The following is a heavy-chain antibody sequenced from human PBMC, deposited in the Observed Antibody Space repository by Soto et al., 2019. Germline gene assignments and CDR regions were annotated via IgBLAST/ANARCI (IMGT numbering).Heavy chain of an antibody. CDR1: GGTFSSYA. Sequence: QVQLVQSGAEVKKPGSSVKVSCKASGGTFSSYAISWVRQAPGQGLEWMGGIIPIFGTANYAQKFQGRVTITADKSTSTAYMELSSLRSEDTAVYYCASSPREQLVSVLVFDYYGMDVWGQGTTVTVSS. V-gene: IGHV1-69*06. CDR3: ASSPREQLVSVLVFDYYGMDV. J-gene: IGHJ6*02. CDR2: IIPIFGTA. D-gene: IGHD6-6*01.